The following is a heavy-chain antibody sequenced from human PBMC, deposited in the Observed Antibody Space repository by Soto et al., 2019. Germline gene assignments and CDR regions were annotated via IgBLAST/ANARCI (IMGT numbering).Heavy chain of an antibody. CDR3: ARRKGDYYDSSGYHYYFDY. Sequence: ASVKVSCKASGYTFTGYFIHWVRQAPRQGLEWVGYINPNSGATKYAPRFQGRVTMTSDTSIRTAYMELSRLRSDDTAVYYCARRKGDYYDSSGYHYYFDYWGQGTLVTVSS. V-gene: IGHV1-2*02. D-gene: IGHD3-22*01. CDR2: INPNSGAT. CDR1: GYTFTGYF. J-gene: IGHJ4*02.